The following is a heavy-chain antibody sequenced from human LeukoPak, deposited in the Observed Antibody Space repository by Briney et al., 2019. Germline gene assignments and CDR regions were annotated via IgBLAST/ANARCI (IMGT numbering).Heavy chain of an antibody. D-gene: IGHD2-2*01. Sequence: GGSLRLSCAASGFTFSNDGMHSVRQAPGKGLGWVAGKWLDARMEHYADSVKGRFTISRDNPKNTLYLQTNSLRAEDTALYSCARDSCSRPSCFDYWGQGTLVTVSS. CDR3: ARDSCSRPSCFDY. CDR1: GFTFSNDG. V-gene: IGHV3-33*01. CDR2: KWLDARME. J-gene: IGHJ4*02.